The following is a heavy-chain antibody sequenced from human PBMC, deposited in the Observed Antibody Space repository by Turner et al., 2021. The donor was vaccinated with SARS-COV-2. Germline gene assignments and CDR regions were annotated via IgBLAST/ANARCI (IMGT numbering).Heavy chain of an antibody. Sequence: EVQLVESGGGLVQPGRSLRLSCAASGFTFDDYAMHWVRQAPGKGLEWVSGISWNSGSIGYADSVKGRFTMSRDNDKNSLYLQMNSLRAEDTALYYCAKDRGYDILTGYSPYFDYWGQGTLVTVSS. CDR3: AKDRGYDILTGYSPYFDY. V-gene: IGHV3-9*01. D-gene: IGHD3-9*01. J-gene: IGHJ4*02. CDR2: ISWNSGSI. CDR1: GFTFDDYA.